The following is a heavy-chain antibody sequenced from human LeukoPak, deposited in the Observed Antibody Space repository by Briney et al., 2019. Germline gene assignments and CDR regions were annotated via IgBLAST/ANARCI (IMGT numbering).Heavy chain of an antibody. CDR3: ARDSSAAINWNAFDY. V-gene: IGHV1-2*02. D-gene: IGHD1-1*01. CDR1: GDTLTGYY. Sequence: ASVKVSCKASGDTLTGYYVHWVRQAPGQGLEWMGWINPNSGGTKYAQRLQGRVTMTRDTSISTAYMELSRLTSDDTAVYYCARDSSAAINWNAFDYWGQGTLVTVSS. CDR2: INPNSGGT. J-gene: IGHJ4*02.